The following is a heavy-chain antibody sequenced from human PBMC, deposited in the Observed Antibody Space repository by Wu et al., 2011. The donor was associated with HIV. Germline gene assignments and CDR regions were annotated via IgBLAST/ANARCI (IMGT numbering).Heavy chain of an antibody. V-gene: IGHV1-2*02. CDR2: INPNSGGT. Sequence: QVQLVQSGAEVKKPGSSVKVSCKASGSTFSTNAISWVRQAPGQGLEWMGWINPNSGGTNYAQKFQGRVTMTRDTSISTAYMELSRLRSDDTAVYYCARVSYDILTGVDDDWGQGTLVTVSS. D-gene: IGHD3-9*01. J-gene: IGHJ4*02. CDR3: ARVSYDILTGVDDD. CDR1: GSTFSTNA.